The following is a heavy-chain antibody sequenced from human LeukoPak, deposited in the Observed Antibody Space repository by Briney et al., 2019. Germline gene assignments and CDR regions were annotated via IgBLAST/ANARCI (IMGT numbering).Heavy chain of an antibody. V-gene: IGHV4-34*01. D-gene: IGHD1-26*01. CDR1: GGSFSGYY. Sequence: SETLSLTCAVYGGSFSGYYWSWIRQPPGKGLEWIGEINHSGSTNYNPSLKSRVTISVDTSKNQFSLKLSSLTAADTAVYYCARHEYSGSYYELSWFDPWGQGTLVTVSS. CDR3: ARHEYSGSYYELSWFDP. CDR2: INHSGST. J-gene: IGHJ5*02.